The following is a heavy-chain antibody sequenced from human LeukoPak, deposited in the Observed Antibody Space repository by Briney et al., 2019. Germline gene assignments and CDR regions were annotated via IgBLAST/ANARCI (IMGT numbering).Heavy chain of an antibody. V-gene: IGHV3-74*01. CDR1: GFTFTSYW. CDR3: ARGTNGIWSFDY. D-gene: IGHD2-8*01. Sequence: PGGSLRLSCAASGFTFTSYWMNWVRQAPGQGLVWVSRINTEGSDTTYADYVQGRFTISRDNAKNTLYLQMNSLRAEDTAVYYCARGTNGIWSFDYWGQGTLVTVSS. J-gene: IGHJ4*02. CDR2: INTEGSDT.